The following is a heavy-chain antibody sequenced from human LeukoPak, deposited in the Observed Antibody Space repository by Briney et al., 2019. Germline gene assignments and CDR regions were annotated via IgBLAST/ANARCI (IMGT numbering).Heavy chain of an antibody. CDR2: INPNSGGT. Sequence: ASVKGSCKASGYTFTGYYMHWVRQAPGQGLEWMGWINPNSGGTNYAQKFQGRVTMTRDTSISTAYMELSRLRSDDTAVYYCARDDQPERYFDYWGQGTLVTVSS. J-gene: IGHJ4*02. CDR1: GYTFTGYY. CDR3: ARDDQPERYFDY. V-gene: IGHV1-2*02. D-gene: IGHD2-2*01.